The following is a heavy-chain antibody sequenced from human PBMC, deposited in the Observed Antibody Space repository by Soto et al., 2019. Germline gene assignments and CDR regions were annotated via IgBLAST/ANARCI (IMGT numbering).Heavy chain of an antibody. J-gene: IGHJ6*02. CDR1: GGSISSSGYY. CDR2: IYYSGST. D-gene: IGHD2-15*01. Sequence: PSEPLSLTCTVSGGSISSSGYYWSWIRQHPGKGLEWIGNIYYSGSTYYNPSLKSRVTISIDTSKNQFSLKLSSVTAADTAVYYCARDSRYCSGGICYDYYGMDVWGQGTTVTVSS. V-gene: IGHV4-31*03. CDR3: ARDSRYCSGGICYDYYGMDV.